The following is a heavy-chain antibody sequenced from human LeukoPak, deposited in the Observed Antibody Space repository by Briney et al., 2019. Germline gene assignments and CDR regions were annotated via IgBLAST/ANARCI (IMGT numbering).Heavy chain of an antibody. J-gene: IGHJ5*02. CDR3: ARDQESRWFDP. V-gene: IGHV1-2*02. CDR2: INPNSGGT. CDR1: GYTFTSYG. Sequence: ASVKVSCKASGYTFTSYGISWVRQAPGQGLEWMGWINPNSGGTNYAQKFQGRVTMTRDTSISTAYMELSRLGSDDTAVYYCARDQESRWFDPWGQGTLVTVSS.